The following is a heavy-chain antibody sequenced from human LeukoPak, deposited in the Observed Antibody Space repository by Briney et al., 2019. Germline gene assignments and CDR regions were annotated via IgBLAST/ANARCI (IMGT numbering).Heavy chain of an antibody. J-gene: IGHJ4*02. V-gene: IGHV4-59*01. D-gene: IGHD1-26*01. CDR2: IYYNGAT. Sequence: SETLSLTCTVSGGSINSYYWSWIRQPPGKGLEWIGYIYYNGATNYNPSLKSRVTISVDTSKNQFSLKLSSVIAADTAVYYCARGVGATWYFDYWGQGTLVTVSS. CDR3: ARGVGATWYFDY. CDR1: GGSINSYY.